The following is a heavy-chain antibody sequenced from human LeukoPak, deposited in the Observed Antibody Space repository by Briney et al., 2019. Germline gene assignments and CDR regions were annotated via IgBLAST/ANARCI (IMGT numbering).Heavy chain of an antibody. CDR1: PGSISGYF. Sequence: SETLSLTCTVSPGSISGYFWSWIRQPPGKGLEWIGYIFHTGTTNYNPSLKSRVTISVDTSKNQFSLKLSSVTAADTAVYYCARDQFCSNTICSTGYYYMDVWGKGTTVTVCS. CDR3: ARDQFCSNTICSTGYYYMDV. J-gene: IGHJ6*03. CDR2: IFHTGTT. D-gene: IGHD2-2*01. V-gene: IGHV4-59*01.